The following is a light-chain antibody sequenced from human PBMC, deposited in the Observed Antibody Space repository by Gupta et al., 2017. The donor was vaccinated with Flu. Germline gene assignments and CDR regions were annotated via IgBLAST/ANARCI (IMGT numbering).Light chain of an antibody. V-gene: IGKV1-33*01. CDR1: QDISNF. CDR3: QQDAFLPIT. CDR2: HAS. J-gene: IGKJ5*01. Sequence: DILIRQSPSSLSTSVGDRVTITCQATQDISNFLNWYQQKPGRAPNLLIQHASNLETGVPSRFSGSGSGTDFNFTISGLQPEDIATYFCQQDAFLPITFAQGTRLELK.